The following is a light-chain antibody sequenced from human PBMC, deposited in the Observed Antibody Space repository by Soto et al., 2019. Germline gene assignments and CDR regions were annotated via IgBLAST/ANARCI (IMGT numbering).Light chain of an antibody. CDR1: QTLFTY. J-gene: IGKJ4*01. CDR2: DAS. Sequence: TQSPSSLSASVGDRVTITCRASQTLFTYLNWYQHKPGKAPKLLVYDASTLQSGVPSRFSASGSGTDFTPTISSLQPEDFASYYRQQNYITPPFTFGGGAKVV. CDR3: QQNYITPPFT. V-gene: IGKV1-39*01.